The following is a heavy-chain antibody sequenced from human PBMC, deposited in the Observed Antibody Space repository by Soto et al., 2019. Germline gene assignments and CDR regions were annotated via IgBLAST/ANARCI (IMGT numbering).Heavy chain of an antibody. CDR3: AREGYYSGSGSYSPPRYYGMDV. J-gene: IGHJ6*02. Sequence: QVQLVQSGAEVKKPGASVKVSCKASGYSFTTYGISWVRQAPGQGLEWMGWISDYNGNTNYEKKFQGRVTMTTDTSRXTXXXEXXSLRSDETAVYYCAREGYYSGSGSYSPPRYYGMDVWGQGTTVTVS. V-gene: IGHV1-18*01. CDR2: ISDYNGNT. D-gene: IGHD3-10*01. CDR1: GYSFTTYG.